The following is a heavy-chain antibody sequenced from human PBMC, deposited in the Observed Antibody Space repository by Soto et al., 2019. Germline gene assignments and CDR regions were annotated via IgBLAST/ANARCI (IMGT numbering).Heavy chain of an antibody. CDR2: IYYSGST. D-gene: IGHD4-4*01. Sequence: QVQLQESGPGLVKPSQTLSLTCTVSGGSISSGGYYWSWIRQHPGKGLEWIGYIYYSGSTYYNPSLKSRVTISVDTSKNQFSLKLSSVTAADTAVYYWATYSMIRQGNAFDIWGQGTMVTVSS. CDR1: GGSISSGGYY. V-gene: IGHV4-31*03. CDR3: ATYSMIRQGNAFDI. J-gene: IGHJ3*02.